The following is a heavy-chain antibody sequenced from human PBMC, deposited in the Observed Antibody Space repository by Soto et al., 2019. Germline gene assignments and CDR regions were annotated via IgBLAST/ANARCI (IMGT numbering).Heavy chain of an antibody. J-gene: IGHJ3*02. CDR1: GGSISTYY. CDR3: ARGGRDGFDI. Sequence: QVQLQESGPGLVKPSETLSLTCTVSGGSISTYYWNWIRQSAGKGLEWIGRVYISGSTNYHPSLKSRVAMSADTSNTQFSLKVTSVTAADTAVYYCARGGRDGFDIWGQGTMVTVSS. V-gene: IGHV4-4*07. CDR2: VYISGST.